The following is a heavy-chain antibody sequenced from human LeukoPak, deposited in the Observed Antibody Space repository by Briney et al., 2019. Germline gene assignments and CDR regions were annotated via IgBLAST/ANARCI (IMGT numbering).Heavy chain of an antibody. CDR1: GFTFRSYE. CDR2: ISSSGSTI. J-gene: IGHJ4*02. Sequence: GGSLRLSCAASGFTFRSYEMNWVRQAPGKGLEWVSYISSSGSTIYYADSVKGRFTISRDNAKNSLYLQMNSLRAEDTAVYYCARVPRITMVRGVFDYWGQGTLVTVSS. CDR3: ARVPRITMVRGVFDY. V-gene: IGHV3-48*03. D-gene: IGHD3-10*01.